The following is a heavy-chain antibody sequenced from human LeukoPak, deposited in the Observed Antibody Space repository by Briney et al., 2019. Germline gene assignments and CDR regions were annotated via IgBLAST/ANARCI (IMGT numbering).Heavy chain of an antibody. CDR2: ISGSGDGT. D-gene: IGHD3-10*01. CDR3: AKDFVDYGSGSFTRGGFYGMDV. Sequence: GGSLRLSCAASGFTFSSYAMSWVRQAPGKGLEWVSAISGSGDGTFYADSVKGRFTISRDNSKNTLYLQMNSLRAEDTAVYYCAKDFVDYGSGSFTRGGFYGMDVWGQGTTVTVSS. J-gene: IGHJ6*02. CDR1: GFTFSSYA. V-gene: IGHV3-23*01.